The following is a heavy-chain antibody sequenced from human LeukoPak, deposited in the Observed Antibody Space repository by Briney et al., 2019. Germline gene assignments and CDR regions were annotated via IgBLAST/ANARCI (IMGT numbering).Heavy chain of an antibody. CDR1: GGTFSSYA. V-gene: IGHV1-69*04. J-gene: IGHJ6*03. D-gene: IGHD4-17*01. CDR3: ARVIVTYGDAPGVAA. Sequence: ASVKVSCKASGGTFSSYAISWVRQAPGQGLEWMGRIIPILGIANYAQRFQGRVTITADKSTSTAYMELSSLRSEDTAVYYWARVIVTYGDAPGVAAGAKGTRVPVS. CDR2: IIPILGIA.